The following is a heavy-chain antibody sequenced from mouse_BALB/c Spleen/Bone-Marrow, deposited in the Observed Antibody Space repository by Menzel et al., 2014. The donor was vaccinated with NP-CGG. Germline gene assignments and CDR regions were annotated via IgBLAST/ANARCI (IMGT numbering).Heavy chain of an antibody. CDR3: AREGYGYQYFDY. Sequence: QVQLQQSGAELVMPGASVKMSCKASGYTFTDYWMHWAKQRPGQGLEWIGAIDTSDSYTSYNQKFKGKATLTVDESSSTAYMQLSGPTSEDSAVYYCAREGYGYQYFDYWGQGTTLTVSS. D-gene: IGHD2-2*01. V-gene: IGHV1-69*01. CDR1: GYTFTDYW. J-gene: IGHJ2*01. CDR2: IDTSDSYT.